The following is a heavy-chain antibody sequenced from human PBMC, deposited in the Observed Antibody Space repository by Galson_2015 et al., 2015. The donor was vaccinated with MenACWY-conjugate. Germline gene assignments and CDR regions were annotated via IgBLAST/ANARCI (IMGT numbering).Heavy chain of an antibody. J-gene: IGHJ3*02. CDR1: GFSFSNY. CDR2: IYSGGNT. Sequence: SLRLSCAASGFSFSNYMSWVRQSPEKGLEWVSIIYSGGNTYYADSVKGRFTISRDNSKNTVYLQMNTLGAEDTAVYYCARVSVAVASDAFDIWGQGTMVTVSS. D-gene: IGHD6-19*01. V-gene: IGHV3-53*01. CDR3: ARVSVAVASDAFDI.